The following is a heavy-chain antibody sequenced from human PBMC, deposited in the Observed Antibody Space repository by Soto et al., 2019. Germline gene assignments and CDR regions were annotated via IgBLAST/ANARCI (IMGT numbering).Heavy chain of an antibody. D-gene: IGHD1-26*01. J-gene: IGHJ4*02. V-gene: IGHV3-30-3*01. Sequence: HPGGSLRLSCAASGFTFSSYAMHWVRQAPGKGLEWVAVISYDGSNKYYADSVKGRFTISRDNSKNTLYLQMNSLRAEDTAVYYCARDYRASFRTFDYCGPGTLVTVSS. CDR1: GFTFSSYA. CDR3: ARDYRASFRTFDY. CDR2: ISYDGSNK.